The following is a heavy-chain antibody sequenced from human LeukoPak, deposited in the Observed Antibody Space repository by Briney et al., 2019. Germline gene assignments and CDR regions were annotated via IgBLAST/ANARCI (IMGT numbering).Heavy chain of an antibody. Sequence: GGSLRLSCAASGFTFSDYYMSWIRQAPGKGLEWVSSISSSSSYTNYADSVKGRFTISRDNAKNSLYLQMNSLRAEDTAVYYCARAGEGDGSGSYYFDYWGQGTLVTVSS. CDR3: ARAGEGDGSGSYYFDY. CDR2: ISSSSSYT. CDR1: GFTFSDYY. V-gene: IGHV3-11*06. D-gene: IGHD3-10*01. J-gene: IGHJ4*02.